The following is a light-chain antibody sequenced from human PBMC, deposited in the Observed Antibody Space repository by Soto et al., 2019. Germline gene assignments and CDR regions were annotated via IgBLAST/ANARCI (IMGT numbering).Light chain of an antibody. CDR2: EVT. J-gene: IGLJ3*02. CDR1: NSDVGSYIY. V-gene: IGLV2-14*01. Sequence: QSALTQPASVSGSPGQSITISCTGTNSDVGSYIYVSWYQHHPGKVPKLLIYEVTNRPSGVSNRFSGSKSGNTASLTISGLQAEDEADYYCSSYTSSSTRVFGGGTKVTVL. CDR3: SSYTSSSTRV.